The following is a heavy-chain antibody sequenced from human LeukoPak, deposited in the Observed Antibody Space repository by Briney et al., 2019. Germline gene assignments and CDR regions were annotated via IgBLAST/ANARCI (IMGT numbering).Heavy chain of an antibody. D-gene: IGHD2-15*01. CDR1: GGSFSGYY. J-gene: IGHJ4*02. CDR3: AKSLVVAATSFDY. CDR2: INHSGST. Sequence: SETLSLTCAVYGGSFSGYYWSWIRQPPGKGLEWIGEINHSGSTNYNPPLKSRVTISVDTSKIHFSLKLNSVTAADTAVYYCAKSLVVAATSFDYWGQGTLVTVSS. V-gene: IGHV4-34*01.